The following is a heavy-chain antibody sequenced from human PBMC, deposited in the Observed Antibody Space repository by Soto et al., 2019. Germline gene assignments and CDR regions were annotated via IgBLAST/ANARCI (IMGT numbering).Heavy chain of an antibody. J-gene: IGHJ4*02. V-gene: IGHV4-59*01. Sequence: QVQLQESGPGLVKPSETLSLTCVVSGGSISSYYWSWIRQPPGKGLEWIGNIYYTGSTNYNPSLQSRVSISVATSTNHLSLKLSSVTAADTAVYYCARGQWKLLGWGPGALVTISS. CDR3: ARGQWKLLG. D-gene: IGHD1-26*01. CDR1: GGSISSYY. CDR2: IYYTGST.